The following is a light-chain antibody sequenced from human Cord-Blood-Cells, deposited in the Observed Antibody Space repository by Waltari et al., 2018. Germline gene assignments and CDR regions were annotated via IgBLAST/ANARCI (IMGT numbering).Light chain of an antibody. J-gene: IGLJ3*02. V-gene: IGLV2-14*01. Sequence: QSALTQPASVSGSPGQSITISCTGTSSDVGGYNYIHWYQQHPGKTPNLMIYDVSKRPSGVSNRFSDSKSGNPASLTISGLQAEAEADYYCSSYTSSSTFEWVFGGGTKLTVL. CDR3: SSYTSSSTFEWV. CDR2: DVS. CDR1: SSDVGGYNY.